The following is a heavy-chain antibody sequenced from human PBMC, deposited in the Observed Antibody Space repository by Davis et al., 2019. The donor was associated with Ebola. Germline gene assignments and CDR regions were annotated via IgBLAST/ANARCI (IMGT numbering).Heavy chain of an antibody. CDR3: AKSDYDTITRGADY. V-gene: IGHV3-9*01. D-gene: IGHD4-17*01. CDR2: IIWGSGSI. CDR1: GFRFGDYA. Sequence: GGSLRHSCAGSGFRFGDYAMHWFRHAPGKGLDWVSSIIWGSGSIGYADSVKGRFTVSRDNAKNSVYLQMNSLRPEDTALYYCAKSDYDTITRGADYWGQGTLVTVSS. J-gene: IGHJ4*02.